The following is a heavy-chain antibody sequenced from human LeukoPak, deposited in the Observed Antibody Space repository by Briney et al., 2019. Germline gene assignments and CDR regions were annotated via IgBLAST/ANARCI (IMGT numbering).Heavy chain of an antibody. CDR1: AFIFDDYA. J-gene: IGHJ5*01. CDR2: INWNSGRT. V-gene: IGHV3-9*01. Sequence: GGSLRLSCAASAFIFDDYAMHWVRQAPGKGLEWVSGINWNSGRTVYADSVKGRFTISRDNAKNALYLQMNSLRTEDTAFYYCAKDQTSGIAGPFDSWGQGTLVTVSS. D-gene: IGHD6-13*01. CDR3: AKDQTSGIAGPFDS.